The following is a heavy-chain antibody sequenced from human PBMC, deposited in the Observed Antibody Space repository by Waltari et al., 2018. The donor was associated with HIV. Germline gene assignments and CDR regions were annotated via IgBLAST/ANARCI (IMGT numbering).Heavy chain of an antibody. CDR1: GFTVSSDY. J-gene: IGHJ4*02. CDR3: ARGGGSYLHFFDY. CDR2: LFSGYAT. V-gene: IGHV3-53*01. D-gene: IGHD1-26*01. Sequence: EVEPLESGGGLIQAGGSLGLSCGASGFTVSSDYMTCVRQAPGKGLQCVSVLFSGYATYYADSVKGRCAISRDNSKNTLYLQMNSLRAEDTAVYYCARGGGSYLHFFDYWGQGTLVTVSS.